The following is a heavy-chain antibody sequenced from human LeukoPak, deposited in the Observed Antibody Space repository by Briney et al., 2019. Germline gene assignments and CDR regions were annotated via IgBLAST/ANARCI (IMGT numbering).Heavy chain of an antibody. V-gene: IGHV3-23*01. CDR3: AKKGVTAMGRPFFDF. J-gene: IGHJ4*02. CDR2: ITTPDGGT. D-gene: IGHD5-18*01. CDR1: GFSFSNYA. Sequence: GGSLRLSCAASGFSFSNYAMTWVRQAPGKGLEWVSSITTPDGGTFYTDSVRGRFTISRDNSKSTLYLQMNSLRAEDTAVYFCAKKGVTAMGRPFFDFWGQGTLVTVSS.